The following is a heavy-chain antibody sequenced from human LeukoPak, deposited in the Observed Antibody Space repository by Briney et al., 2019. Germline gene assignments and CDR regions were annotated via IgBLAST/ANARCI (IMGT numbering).Heavy chain of an antibody. CDR1: GASVSRCGYY. CDR3: ARRGGSGRSFDY. D-gene: IGHD3-10*01. J-gene: IGHJ4*02. CDR2: IYYSGST. V-gene: IGHV4-61*08. Sequence: SETLSLTCTVSGASVSRCGYYWGRLRQPPGXXXXGIEYIYYSGSTNYNTTLKSRVTISVDTSKNQFSLKVSSVTAADTAVYYCARRGGSGRSFDYWGQGTLVTVSS.